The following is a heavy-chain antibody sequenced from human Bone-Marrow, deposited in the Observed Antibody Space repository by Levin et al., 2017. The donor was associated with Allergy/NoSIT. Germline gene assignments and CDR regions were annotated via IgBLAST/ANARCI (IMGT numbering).Heavy chain of an antibody. Sequence: GSLRLSCTVSGGSISRYYWSWIRQSAGKGLEWIGRISASGNINYNPSLKSRVTVSVDTSKNQFSLRLSSVTAADTAVYYCARGRGYSDSSGFPYYFDYWGQGTLVTVSS. D-gene: IGHD3-22*01. CDR2: ISASGNI. J-gene: IGHJ4*02. CDR3: ARGRGYSDSSGFPYYFDY. V-gene: IGHV4-4*07. CDR1: GGSISRYY.